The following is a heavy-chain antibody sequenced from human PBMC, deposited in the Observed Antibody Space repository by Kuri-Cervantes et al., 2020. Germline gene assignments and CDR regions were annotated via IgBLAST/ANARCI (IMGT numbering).Heavy chain of an antibody. J-gene: IGHJ6*03. D-gene: IGHD6-13*01. CDR3: ARGPTGYSSSWYHSYYYYMDV. Sequence: ASVKVSCKASGYTFTGYYMHWVRQAPGQGLEWMGWINPNSGGTNYAQKFQGRVTMTRDTSISTAYMKLSRLRSDDTAVYYCARGPTGYSSSWYHSYYYYMDVWGKGTTVTVSS. CDR2: INPNSGGT. V-gene: IGHV1-2*02. CDR1: GYTFTGYY.